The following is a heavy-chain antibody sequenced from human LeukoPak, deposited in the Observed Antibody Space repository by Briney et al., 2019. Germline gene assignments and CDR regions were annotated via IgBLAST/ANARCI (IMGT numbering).Heavy chain of an antibody. D-gene: IGHD3-10*01. V-gene: IGHV3-15*01. CDR3: TTYNSGSFHV. J-gene: IGHJ3*01. Sequence: GGSLRLSCTASGFTASGFTFSSAWMSWVRQAPGEGLERVGRIYSNSDGGTTDYAAPVKGRFTISRDDSQNTVYLQMNGLKIEDTAVYFCTTYNSGSFHVWGQGTMVTVSS. CDR2: IYSNSDGGTT. CDR1: GFTFSSAW.